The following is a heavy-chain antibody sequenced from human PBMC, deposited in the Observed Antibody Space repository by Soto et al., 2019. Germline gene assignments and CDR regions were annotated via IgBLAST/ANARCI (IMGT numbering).Heavy chain of an antibody. CDR2: TYYRSRWYS. CDR3: ARSEEDSDYYYYGLDV. Sequence: LSQTLSLTCVISGDSVSSSSVAWNWVRQSPSRGLEWLGRTYYRSRWYSDFAVSVRGRIVINADTSKNQFSLQLNSVTPEDTAVYFCARSEEDSDYYYYGLDVWGQGTTVTVYS. V-gene: IGHV6-1*01. CDR1: GDSVSSSSVA. J-gene: IGHJ6*02. D-gene: IGHD2-15*01.